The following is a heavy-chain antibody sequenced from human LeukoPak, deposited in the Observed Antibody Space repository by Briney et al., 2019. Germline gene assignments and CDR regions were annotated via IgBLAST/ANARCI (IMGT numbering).Heavy chain of an antibody. V-gene: IGHV1-46*01. J-gene: IGHJ4*02. CDR1: GYDFTTNY. Sequence: ASVKVSCKASGYDFTTNYIHWVRQAPGQGLEWMGTINPSVGSTTYGQRFQGRVTMTRDTSTTTVYMDLSSLTSEDTAIYYCAKGYCTGASSYVPDSWGQGTLVTVSS. D-gene: IGHD2-8*02. CDR2: INPSVGST. CDR3: AKGYCTGASSYVPDS.